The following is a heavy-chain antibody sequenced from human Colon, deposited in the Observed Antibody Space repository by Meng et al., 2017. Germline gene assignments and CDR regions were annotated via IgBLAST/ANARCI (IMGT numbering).Heavy chain of an antibody. Sequence: QGQVVESGGGVVQPGRSLRLSCAASGFAFRSYGMHCVRQAPGKGLEWVACIWYDGSNKCYAASVKGRFTISRDSAKNTLFLQMNSLRAEDTAVYYCVREWSAFDYWGQGTLVTVSS. CDR2: IWYDGSNK. J-gene: IGHJ4*02. CDR1: GFAFRSYG. CDR3: VREWSAFDY. V-gene: IGHV3-33*01. D-gene: IGHD2-15*01.